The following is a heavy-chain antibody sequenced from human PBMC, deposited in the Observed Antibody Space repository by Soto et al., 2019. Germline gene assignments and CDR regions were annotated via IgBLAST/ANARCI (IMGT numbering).Heavy chain of an antibody. CDR1: GFTFSSYG. D-gene: IGHD3-9*01. Sequence: GGSLRLSCAASGFTFSSYGMHWVRQAPGKGLEWVAVISYDGSNKYYADSVKGRFTISRDNSKNTLYLQMNSLRAEDTAVYYCAKDQPYYDILTGYLSLDYWGQGTLVTVSS. CDR2: ISYDGSNK. J-gene: IGHJ4*02. CDR3: AKDQPYYDILTGYLSLDY. V-gene: IGHV3-30*18.